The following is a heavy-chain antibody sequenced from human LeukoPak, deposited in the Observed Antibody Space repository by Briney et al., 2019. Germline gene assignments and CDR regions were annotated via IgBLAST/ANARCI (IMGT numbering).Heavy chain of an antibody. V-gene: IGHV4-34*01. D-gene: IGHD3-10*01. Sequence: PSETLSLTCAVYSGSFSGYSWTWIRQPPGEGLEWIGEINHSGSTNYNPSLKSRVTISVDTSKNQFSLKLSSVTAADTAVYYCARGRVVGSGNYYWGQGTLVTVSS. CDR2: INHSGST. CDR1: SGSFSGYS. J-gene: IGHJ4*02. CDR3: ARGRVVGSGNYY.